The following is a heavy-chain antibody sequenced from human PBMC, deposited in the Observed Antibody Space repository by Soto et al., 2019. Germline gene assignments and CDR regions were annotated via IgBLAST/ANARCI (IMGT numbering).Heavy chain of an antibody. V-gene: IGHV4-30-2*01. CDR1: GGSISSGGYS. J-gene: IGHJ4*02. Sequence: LSLTCAVSGGSISSGGYSWSWIRQPPGKGLEWIGYIYHSGSTYYNPSLKSRVTISVDRSKNQFSLKLSSVTAADTAVYYCARLAPYGIVDYWGQGALVTVSS. D-gene: IGHD3-3*02. CDR3: ARLAPYGIVDY. CDR2: IYHSGST.